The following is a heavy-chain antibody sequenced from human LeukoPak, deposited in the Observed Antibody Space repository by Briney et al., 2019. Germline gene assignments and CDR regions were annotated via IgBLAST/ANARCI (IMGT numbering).Heavy chain of an antibody. V-gene: IGHV3-23*01. J-gene: IGHJ4*02. Sequence: GGSLRLSCVASGFTFAEYVMNWVRQAPGEGLEWLATIYGSGVSISYADSVKGRFTISRDNSNNTLYLQMNSLRAEDTAMYFCAKDLGWELPAEAYWGQGILVTVSS. CDR2: IYGSGVSI. CDR3: AKDLGWELPAEAY. CDR1: GFTFAEYV. D-gene: IGHD1-26*01.